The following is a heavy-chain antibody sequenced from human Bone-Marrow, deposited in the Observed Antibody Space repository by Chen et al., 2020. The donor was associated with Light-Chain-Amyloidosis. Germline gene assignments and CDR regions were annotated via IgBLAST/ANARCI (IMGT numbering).Heavy chain of an antibody. CDR2: IYPDDSDA. V-gene: IGHV5-51*01. D-gene: IGHD5-12*01. CDR1: GYTFPNYW. CDR3: ARRRDGYNFDY. J-gene: IGHJ4*02. Sequence: GKKPGESLKISCKGSGYTFPNYWIGWVRQMPGKGLEWMGVIYPDDSDARYSPSFEGQVTISADKSITIAYLQWRSLKASDTAMYYCARRRDGYNFDYWGQGTLVTVSS.